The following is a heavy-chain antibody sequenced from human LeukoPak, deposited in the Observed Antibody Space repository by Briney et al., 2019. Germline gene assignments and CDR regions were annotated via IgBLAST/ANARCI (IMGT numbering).Heavy chain of an antibody. J-gene: IGHJ6*03. CDR3: AREWVDTAMVTYYYMDV. D-gene: IGHD5-18*01. Sequence: SETLPLTCTVSGGSISSYYWSWIRQPAGKGLEWIGRIYTSGSTNYNPSLKSRVTISVDTSKNQFSLKLSSVTAADTAVYYCAREWVDTAMVTYYYMDVWGKGTTVTVSS. CDR2: IYTSGST. V-gene: IGHV4-4*07. CDR1: GGSISSYY.